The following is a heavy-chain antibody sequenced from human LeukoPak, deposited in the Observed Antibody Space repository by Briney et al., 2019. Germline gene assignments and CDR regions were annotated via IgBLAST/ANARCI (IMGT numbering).Heavy chain of an antibody. V-gene: IGHV5-51*01. Sequence: GESLKLSCKCSGYSYTNYWIGWVRQMPGKGLEWMGVIYPGDSDTSYIPSFQGQVTISADKSINTAYLQWSGLKASDTAMYYCARRPSVDGDPNWFDPWGQGTLVTVSS. CDR2: IYPGDSDT. CDR1: GYSYTNYW. CDR3: ARRPSVDGDPNWFDP. J-gene: IGHJ5*02. D-gene: IGHD4-17*01.